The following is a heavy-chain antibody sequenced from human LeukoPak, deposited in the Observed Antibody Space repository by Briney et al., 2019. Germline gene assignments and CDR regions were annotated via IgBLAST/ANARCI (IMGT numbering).Heavy chain of an antibody. D-gene: IGHD1-26*01. V-gene: IGHV3-48*03. Sequence: PGGSLRLSCAASGFTFSSYEMNWVRQAPGKGLEWVSYISSSGSTIYYADSVKGRFTISRDNAKNSLDLQMNSLRAEDTAVYYCARGDMWVIDYWGQGTLVTVFS. CDR1: GFTFSSYE. CDR2: ISSSGSTI. J-gene: IGHJ4*02. CDR3: ARGDMWVIDY.